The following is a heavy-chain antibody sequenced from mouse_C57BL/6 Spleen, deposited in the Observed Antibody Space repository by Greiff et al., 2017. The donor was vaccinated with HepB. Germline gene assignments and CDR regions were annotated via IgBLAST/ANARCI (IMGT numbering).Heavy chain of an antibody. V-gene: IGHV14-4*01. CDR3: TRAYYYGSSRYFDV. D-gene: IGHD1-1*01. CDR1: GFNIKDDY. Sequence: VQLQQSGAELVRPGASVKLSCTASGFNIKDDYMHWVKQRPEQGLEWIGWIDPENGDTESASKFQGTATITADTSSNTAYLQLSSLTSEDTAVYYCTRAYYYGSSRYFDVWGTGTTVTVSS. CDR2: IDPENGDT. J-gene: IGHJ1*03.